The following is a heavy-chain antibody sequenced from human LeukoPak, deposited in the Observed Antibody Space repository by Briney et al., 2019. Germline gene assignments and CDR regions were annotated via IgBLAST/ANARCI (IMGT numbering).Heavy chain of an antibody. D-gene: IGHD3-10*01. CDR1: GGTFSSYA. J-gene: IGHJ4*02. CDR2: IIPIFGTA. Sequence: SVKVSCKASGGTFSSYAISWVRQAPGQGLEWMGGIIPIFGTANYAQKFQGRVTITADESTSTAYMELSSLRSEDTAVYYCARDLNSVYYYGSGSSDYWGQGTLVTVSP. V-gene: IGHV1-69*13. CDR3: ARDLNSVYYYGSGSSDY.